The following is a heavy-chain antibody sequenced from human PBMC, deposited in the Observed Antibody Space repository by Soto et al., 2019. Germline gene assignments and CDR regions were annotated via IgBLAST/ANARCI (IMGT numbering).Heavy chain of an antibody. CDR3: AKERYYDYVWETYYYYGMDV. J-gene: IGHJ6*02. Sequence: EVQLLESGGGLEQPGGSLRLSCAASGFTFNSYAMTCVRQAPGKGLEWVSAISGSGGYTYYADSVKGRFTISRDNSKNTLFRQMNRLTAEDTAIYYCAKERYYDYVWETYYYYGMDVWGQGATVTVSS. CDR1: GFTFNSYA. V-gene: IGHV3-23*01. CDR2: ISGSGGYT. D-gene: IGHD3-16*01.